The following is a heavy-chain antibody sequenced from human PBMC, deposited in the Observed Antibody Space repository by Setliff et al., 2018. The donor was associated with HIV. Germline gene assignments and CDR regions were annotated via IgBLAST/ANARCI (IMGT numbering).Heavy chain of an antibody. CDR1: GYTFTSYY. Sequence: ASVKVSCKASGYTFTSYYMHWVRQAPGQGLEWMGIINPSGGSTSYAQKFQGRVTMTRDTSTSTVYMELSSLRSEDTAVYYCARGYSSGWYAGFHYYYYGMDVWGQVTTVTVSS. D-gene: IGHD6-19*01. CDR3: ARGYSSGWYAGFHYYYYGMDV. CDR2: INPSGGST. V-gene: IGHV1-46*01. J-gene: IGHJ6*02.